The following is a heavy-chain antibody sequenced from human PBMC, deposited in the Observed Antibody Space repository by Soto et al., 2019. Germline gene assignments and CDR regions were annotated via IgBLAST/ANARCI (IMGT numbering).Heavy chain of an antibody. D-gene: IGHD3-16*01. CDR1: GFTVSSNY. J-gene: IGHJ4*02. CDR3: AREIGLGGDYVYA. Sequence: EVQLVETGGGLIQPGGSLRLSCAASGFTVSSNYMSWVRQAPGKGLEWVSVIYSGGSTYYADSVKGRFTISRDNSKNTLYLQMHSLRAEDTAVYYCAREIGLGGDYVYAWGQGTLVTVSS. CDR2: IYSGGST. V-gene: IGHV3-53*02.